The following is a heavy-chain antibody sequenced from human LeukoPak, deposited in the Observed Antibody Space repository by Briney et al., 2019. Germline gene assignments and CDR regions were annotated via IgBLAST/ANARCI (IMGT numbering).Heavy chain of an antibody. CDR1: GFTFSNYS. Sequence: GGSLRLSCAASGFTFSNYSMNWVRQASGKGLEWVSYIIRSSSTIYYADSVKGRFTISRDNAKNSLYLQMNSLRAEDTAVYYCARAKRNGFDIWGQGTMVTVSS. CDR3: ARAKRNGFDI. J-gene: IGHJ3*02. V-gene: IGHV3-48*01. CDR2: IIRSSSTI.